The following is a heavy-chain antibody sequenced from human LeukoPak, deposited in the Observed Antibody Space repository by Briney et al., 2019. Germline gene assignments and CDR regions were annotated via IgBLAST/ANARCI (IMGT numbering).Heavy chain of an antibody. J-gene: IGHJ3*02. CDR3: ARMAYCGGDCYSSVDAFDI. D-gene: IGHD2-21*02. CDR1: GYTFTGYY. Sequence: GASVKVSCKASGYTFTGYYMHWVRQAPGQGLEWRGWINPNSGGTNYAQKFQGRVTMTRDTSISTAYMELSRLRSDDTAVYYCARMAYCGGDCYSSVDAFDIWGQGTMVTVSS. CDR2: INPNSGGT. V-gene: IGHV1-2*02.